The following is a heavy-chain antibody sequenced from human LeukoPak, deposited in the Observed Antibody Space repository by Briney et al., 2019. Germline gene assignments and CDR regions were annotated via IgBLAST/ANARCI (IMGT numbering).Heavy chain of an antibody. CDR2: IYYRGST. D-gene: IGHD2-8*02. J-gene: IGHJ4*02. V-gene: IGHV4-59*08. CDR1: GGSISSHY. Sequence: SETLSLTCSVSGGSISSHYWIWIRQPPGKGLEWIGYIYYRGSTNYNPSLNNRVTMSVDTSKNQFSLKLSSVTAADTAVYYCARQNTGWWFVDYWGQGTLVTVSS. CDR3: ARQNTGWWFVDY.